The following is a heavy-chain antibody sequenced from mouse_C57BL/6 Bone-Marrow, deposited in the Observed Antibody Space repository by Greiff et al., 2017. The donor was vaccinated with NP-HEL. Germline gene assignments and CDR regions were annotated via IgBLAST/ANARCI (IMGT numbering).Heavy chain of an antibody. J-gene: IGHJ4*01. CDR1: GFTFSSYG. CDR3: ARRGGSSYYYAMDY. Sequence: EVKVVESGGDLVKPGGSLKLSCAASGFTFSSYGMSWVRQTPDKRLEWVATISSGGSSTNYPDSVKGRFTISRDNAKNTLKRQMSSLKSEDTAMDDCARRGGSSYYYAMDYWGQGTSVTVSS. CDR2: ISSGGSST. D-gene: IGHD1-1*01. V-gene: IGHV5-6*02.